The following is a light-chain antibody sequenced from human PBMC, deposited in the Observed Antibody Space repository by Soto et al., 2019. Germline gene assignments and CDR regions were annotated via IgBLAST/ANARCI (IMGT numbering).Light chain of an antibody. Sequence: DIQMTQSPSSLSPSVGDRVTITCQASQDISKYLNWYQHKPGKAPKLLIYDASNLETGVPSRFSGSGSGTDFTFTISSLQPEDIATYYCQQYDNLPITFGQGTRLDIK. CDR3: QQYDNLPIT. J-gene: IGKJ5*01. V-gene: IGKV1-33*01. CDR1: QDISKY. CDR2: DAS.